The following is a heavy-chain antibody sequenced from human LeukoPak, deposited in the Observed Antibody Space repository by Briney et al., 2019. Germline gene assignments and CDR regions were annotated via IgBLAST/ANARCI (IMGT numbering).Heavy chain of an antibody. V-gene: IGHV1-8*02. J-gene: IGHJ5*02. Sequence: ASVTVSCKASGGTFSSYAINWVRQATGQGLEWMGWMNPNSGNTGYAQKFQGRVTMTRNTSISTAYMELSSLRSGDTAVYYCARTLKRVGNWFDPWGQGTLVTVSS. D-gene: IGHD6-25*01. CDR2: MNPNSGNT. CDR3: ARTLKRVGNWFDP. CDR1: GGTFSSYA.